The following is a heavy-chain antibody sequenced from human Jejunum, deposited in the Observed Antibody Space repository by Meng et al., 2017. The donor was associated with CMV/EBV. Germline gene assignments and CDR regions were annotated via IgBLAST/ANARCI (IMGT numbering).Heavy chain of an antibody. Sequence: KASGYTFTDYFMWMRQAPGQGLEWVGWINFNSGATNYAQKFQGRVTMTRDMSVSTVYMEMSSLRPDDTAVYYCVAYSGSSFRSDPWGQGTQVTVSS. V-gene: IGHV1-2*02. D-gene: IGHD5-12*01. J-gene: IGHJ5*02. CDR2: INFNSGAT. CDR3: VAYSGSSFRSDP. CDR1: GYTFTDYF.